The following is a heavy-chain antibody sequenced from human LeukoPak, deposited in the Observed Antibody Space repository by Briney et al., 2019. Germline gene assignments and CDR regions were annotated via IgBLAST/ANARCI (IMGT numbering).Heavy chain of an antibody. D-gene: IGHD5-18*01. CDR2: VYHTGTS. CDR1: GDSITGYY. CDR3: ARALDTWSALDY. J-gene: IGHJ4*02. Sequence: PSETLSPTCTVSGDSITGYYWTWVRQPPGKGLEWIGYVYHTGTSNYNPSVRSRITMSVDTSKNQYSMNLTSVTAADTAVYYCARALDTWSALDYWGLGTLVSVSS. V-gene: IGHV4-59*01.